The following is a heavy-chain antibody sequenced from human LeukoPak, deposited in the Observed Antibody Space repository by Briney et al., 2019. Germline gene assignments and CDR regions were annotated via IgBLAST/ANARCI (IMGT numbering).Heavy chain of an antibody. V-gene: IGHV3-66*02. D-gene: IGHD2-15*01. Sequence: GGSLRLSCAASGFTVSSNYMSWVRQAPGKGLEWVSVIYSGGSTYYADSVKGRFTISRDNSKNTLYLQMNSLRAEDTAVYYCARGSGYCSGGSCYFPPYYYYYMDVWGKGATVTVSS. CDR2: IYSGGST. J-gene: IGHJ6*03. CDR3: ARGSGYCSGGSCYFPPYYYYYMDV. CDR1: GFTVSSNY.